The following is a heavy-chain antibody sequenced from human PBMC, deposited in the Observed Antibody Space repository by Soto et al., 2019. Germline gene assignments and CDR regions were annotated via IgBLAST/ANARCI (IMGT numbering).Heavy chain of an antibody. CDR3: ARDRCSSASCPRAFDI. D-gene: IGHD2-2*01. Sequence: GASVKVSCKASGYTFTSYYMHWVRQAPGQGLEWMGIINPSGGSTSYAQKFQGRVTMTRGTSTSTVYMELSSLRSEDTAVYYCARDRCSSASCPRAFDIWGQGTMVTVSS. J-gene: IGHJ3*02. CDR2: INPSGGST. CDR1: GYTFTSYY. V-gene: IGHV1-46*01.